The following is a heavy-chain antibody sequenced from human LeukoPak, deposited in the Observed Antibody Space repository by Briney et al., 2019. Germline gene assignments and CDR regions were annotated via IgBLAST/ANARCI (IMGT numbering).Heavy chain of an antibody. CDR1: GYTFTSYD. CDR3: ARGLRFLEWANDY. Sequence: ASVKVSCKASGYTFTSYDINWVRQATGQGLEGMGWMNPNSGNTGYAQKFQGRVTITRNTSISTAYMELSSLRSEDTAVYYCARGLRFLEWANDYWGQGTLVTVSS. CDR2: MNPNSGNT. V-gene: IGHV1-8*03. D-gene: IGHD3-3*01. J-gene: IGHJ4*02.